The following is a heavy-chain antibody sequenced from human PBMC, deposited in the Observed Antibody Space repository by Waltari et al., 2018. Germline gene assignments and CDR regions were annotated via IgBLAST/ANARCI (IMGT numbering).Heavy chain of an antibody. CDR1: GYTFTGYY. V-gene: IGHV1-2*06. CDR2: INPNSGGT. CDR3: AKDYLRRWLQLGSPAFDI. Sequence: QVQLVQSGAEVKKPGASVKVSCKASGYTFTGYYMHWVRQAPGQGLEWMGRINPNSGGTNYAQKFQGRVTMTRDTSISTAYMELSRLRSDDTAVYYCAKDYLRRWLQLGSPAFDIWGQGTMVTVSS. J-gene: IGHJ3*02. D-gene: IGHD5-12*01.